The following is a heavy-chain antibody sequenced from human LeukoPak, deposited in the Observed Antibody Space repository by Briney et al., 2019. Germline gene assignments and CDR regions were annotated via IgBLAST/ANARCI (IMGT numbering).Heavy chain of an antibody. Sequence: SVKVSCKVSGYTLTELSMHWVRQAPGQGLEWMGGIIPVLGTANCTQKFQGRVLITTDESTSTAYMELSSLRSEDTAIYYCALSRIEYCSGADCFSADPFNIWGQGTMVTVSS. CDR1: GYTLTELS. V-gene: IGHV1-69*16. CDR2: IIPVLGTA. CDR3: ALSRIEYCSGADCFSADPFNI. D-gene: IGHD2-15*01. J-gene: IGHJ3*02.